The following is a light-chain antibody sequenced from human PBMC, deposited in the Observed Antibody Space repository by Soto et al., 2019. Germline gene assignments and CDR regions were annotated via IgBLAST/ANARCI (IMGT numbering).Light chain of an antibody. CDR2: EVS. J-gene: IGLJ1*01. V-gene: IGLV2-14*02. Sequence: QSALTQPASVSGSPGQSITISCTGTGSDVGSQNLVSWYQQHPGKAPKLMIYEVSDRPSGVSHRFSGSKSGNTASLTISGLQAEDEADYYCSSYTTTTPYVFATGPKVTVL. CDR1: GSDVGSQNL. CDR3: SSYTTTTPYV.